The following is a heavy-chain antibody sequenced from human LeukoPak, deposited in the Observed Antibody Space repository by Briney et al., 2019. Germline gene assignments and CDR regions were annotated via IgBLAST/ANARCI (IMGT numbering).Heavy chain of an antibody. V-gene: IGHV3-30*03. J-gene: IGHJ4*02. Sequence: PGGSLRLSCAASGFTFSSYGMHWVRQAPGKGLEWVAVISYGGSNKYYADSVKGRFTISRDNSKNTLYLQMNSLRAEDTAVYYCASIRFLEWSVDYWGQGTLVTVSS. CDR2: ISYGGSNK. CDR3: ASIRFLEWSVDY. CDR1: GFTFSSYG. D-gene: IGHD3-3*01.